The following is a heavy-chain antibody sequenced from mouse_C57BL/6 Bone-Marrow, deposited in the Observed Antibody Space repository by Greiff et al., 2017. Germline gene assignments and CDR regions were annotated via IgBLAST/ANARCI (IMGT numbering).Heavy chain of an antibody. D-gene: IGHD2-2*01. CDR1: GYTFTSYW. CDR3: AICYGYSFAY. CDR2: IDPSDSYT. J-gene: IGHJ3*01. V-gene: IGHV1-69*01. Sequence: QVQLQQPGAELVMPGASVKLSCKASGYTFTSYWMHWVKQRPGQGLEWIGEIDPSDSYTNYNQKFKGKSTLTVDKSSSTAYMQLSSLTSEDSAVYYCAICYGYSFAYWGQGTLVTVSA.